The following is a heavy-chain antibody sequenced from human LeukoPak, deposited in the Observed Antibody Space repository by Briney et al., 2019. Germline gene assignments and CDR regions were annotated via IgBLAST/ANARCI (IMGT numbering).Heavy chain of an antibody. CDR2: ISAYNGNT. CDR1: GYTFTSYG. CDR3: ARIPPVVVPAAPNWFDP. V-gene: IGHV1-18*04. D-gene: IGHD2-2*01. Sequence: ASVKVSCRASGYTFTSYGISWVRQAPGQGLEWMGWISAYNGNTNYAQKLQGRVTMTTGTSTSTAYMELRSLRSDDTAVYYCARIPPVVVPAAPNWFDPWGQGTLVTVSS. J-gene: IGHJ5*02.